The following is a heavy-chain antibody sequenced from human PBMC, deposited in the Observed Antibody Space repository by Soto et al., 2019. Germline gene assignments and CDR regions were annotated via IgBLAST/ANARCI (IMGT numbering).Heavy chain of an antibody. CDR2: ISSSSSTI. Sequence: GGSLRLSCAASGFTFSSYSMNWVRQAPGKGLEWVSYISSSSSTIYYADPVKGRFTISRDNAKNSLYLQMNSLRAEDTAVYYCARAGPLYCSGGSYYGYYYYYYIDVWSKGTTVTVSS. D-gene: IGHD2-15*01. CDR1: GFTFSSYS. V-gene: IGHV3-48*01. J-gene: IGHJ6*03. CDR3: ARAGPLYCSGGSYYGYYYYYYIDV.